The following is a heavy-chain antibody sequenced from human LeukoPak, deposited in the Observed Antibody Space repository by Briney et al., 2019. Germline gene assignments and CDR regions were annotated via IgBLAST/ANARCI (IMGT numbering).Heavy chain of an antibody. CDR3: AKDVLRFLEWLSRFDY. CDR2: ISGSGGST. D-gene: IGHD3-3*01. J-gene: IGHJ4*02. Sequence: PGGSLRLSCAASGFTLSSYAMSWVRQAPGKGLEWVSGISGSGGSTNYADSVKGRFTISRDNSKNTLYLQMNSLRAEDTAVYYCAKDVLRFLEWLSRFDYWGQGTLVTVSS. V-gene: IGHV3-23*01. CDR1: GFTLSSYA.